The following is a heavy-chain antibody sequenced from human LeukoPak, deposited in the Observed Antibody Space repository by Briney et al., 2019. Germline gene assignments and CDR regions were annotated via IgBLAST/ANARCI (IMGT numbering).Heavy chain of an antibody. CDR2: ISTSGGNT. D-gene: IGHD6-19*01. Sequence: GGSLRLSCAASGFTFASYSMSWVRQAPGKGLEWVSSISTSGGNTYYPDSVEGRFTISRDNSKDTMYLQMNSLRAEDTAVYYCANVAVAGGATWGQGTLVTVSS. CDR3: ANVAVAGGAT. CDR1: GFTFASYS. J-gene: IGHJ5*02. V-gene: IGHV3-23*01.